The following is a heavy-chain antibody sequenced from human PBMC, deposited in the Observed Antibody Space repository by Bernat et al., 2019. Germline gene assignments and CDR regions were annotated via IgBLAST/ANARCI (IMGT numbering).Heavy chain of an antibody. CDR2: IVVGSGQT. J-gene: IGHJ3*01. D-gene: IGHD2/OR15-2a*01. CDR3: AAKRNGTGHYHCCNSEL. V-gene: IGHV1-58*01. CDR1: GFTFTNSA. Sequence: QMQVVQAGPEVRQPGTSVWVCCKASGFTFTNSAVQWVRPARGQRLEWIGWIVVGSGQTHNAQTFHERVSITRDMSTSTAYMARSSLRSEDTADYDCAAKRNGTGHYHCCNSELWGQGTTVPVSS.